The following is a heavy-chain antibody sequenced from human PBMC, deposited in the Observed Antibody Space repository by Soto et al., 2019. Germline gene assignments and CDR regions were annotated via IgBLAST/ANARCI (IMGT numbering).Heavy chain of an antibody. V-gene: IGHV4-59*01. CDR3: ARSTSDYSTTWFAR. J-gene: IGHJ5*02. CDR2: ISYSGST. CDR1: GASINSYY. Sequence: SETLSLTCTVSGASINSYYWSWILQPPGKGLEWIGHISYSGSTDYSPSLKSRVTISRDTSKNQFSLHVTSVTAADTAVYYCARSTSDYSTTWFARWGQGTLVTVAS. D-gene: IGHD4-4*01.